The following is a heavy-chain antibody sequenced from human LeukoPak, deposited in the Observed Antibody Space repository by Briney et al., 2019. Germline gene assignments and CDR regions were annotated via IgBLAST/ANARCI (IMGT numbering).Heavy chain of an antibody. CDR1: GFTFSGSV. V-gene: IGHV3-73*01. D-gene: IGHD5-24*01. CDR2: ISSKANSYAT. J-gene: IGHJ5*02. CDR3: TPYRDRNWFDP. Sequence: GGSLKLSCAASGFTFSGSVLHWVRQASGKGLEWVGRISSKANSYATTYAASVNGRFTISRDDSKNTAYLQMNSLKTEDTAVYYCTPYRDRNWFDPWGQGTLVTVSS.